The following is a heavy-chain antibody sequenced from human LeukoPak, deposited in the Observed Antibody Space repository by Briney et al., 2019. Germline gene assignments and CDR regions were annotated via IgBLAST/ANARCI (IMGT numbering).Heavy chain of an antibody. J-gene: IGHJ4*02. CDR1: GFTFNSYA. V-gene: IGHV3-23*01. Sequence: GGSLRLSCAASGFTFNSYAMSWVRQAPGRGLEWVSIINDGVTYYAGSVKGRFTISRDNSKNTLYLQMNSLRAEDTALYYCAKAIGVDGDYAGVLENWGQGTLVTVSS. D-gene: IGHD4-17*01. CDR3: AKAIGVDGDYAGVLEN. CDR2: INDGVT.